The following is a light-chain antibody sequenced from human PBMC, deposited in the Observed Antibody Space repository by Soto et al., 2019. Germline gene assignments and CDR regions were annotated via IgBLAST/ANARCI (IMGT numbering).Light chain of an antibody. V-gene: IGLV2-11*01. J-gene: IGLJ3*02. CDR1: SSDIGHYDY. CDR2: DVS. CDR3: CSYAGSYTSWV. Sequence: QSALTQPASVSGSPGQSITISCTGTSSDIGHYDYVSWYQQHPGKAPKLVIYDVSKRPSGVPDRFSGSKSDNTASLTISGLQAEDEADYYFCSYAGSYTSWVFGGGTKLTVL.